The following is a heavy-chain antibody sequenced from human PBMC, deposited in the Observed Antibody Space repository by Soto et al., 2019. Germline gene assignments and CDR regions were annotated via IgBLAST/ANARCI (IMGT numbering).Heavy chain of an antibody. V-gene: IGHV3-30*18. Sequence: VQLVESGGGVVQPGRSLRLSCAASGFTFSSYGMHWVRQAPGKGLEWVAVISYDGSNKYYADSVKGRFTISRDNSKNTLYLQMNSLRAEDTAVYYCAKVASAAGTGFDYWGQGTLVTVSS. CDR3: AKVASAAGTGFDY. CDR1: GFTFSSYG. CDR2: ISYDGSNK. J-gene: IGHJ4*02. D-gene: IGHD6-13*01.